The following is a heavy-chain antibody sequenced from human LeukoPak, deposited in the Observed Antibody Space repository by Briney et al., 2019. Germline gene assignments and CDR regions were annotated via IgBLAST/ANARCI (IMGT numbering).Heavy chain of an antibody. J-gene: IGHJ3*01. D-gene: IGHD2-8*01. Sequence: SETLSLTCAVSGGSITSTNWWSWVRQPPGKGLEWIGEISHSGSTNYNPPLKSRVTISVDKFKNQFSLKLNSVAAADTALYYCTRNGAWALDLWGQGTMVTVSP. CDR3: TRNGAWALDL. CDR1: GGSITSTNW. V-gene: IGHV4-4*02. CDR2: ISHSGST.